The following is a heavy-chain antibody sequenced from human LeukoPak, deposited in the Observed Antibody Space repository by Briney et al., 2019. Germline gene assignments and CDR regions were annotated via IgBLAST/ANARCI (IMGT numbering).Heavy chain of an antibody. V-gene: IGHV4-4*07. J-gene: IGHJ3*02. D-gene: IGHD2-15*01. CDR2: IYNRGST. Sequence: PSETLSLTCTVSGGSINNYYWSWIRQPAGKGLEWIGRIYNRGSTNYNPSLKSRVTMSVDTSKNQFSLKLSSVTAADTAVYYWARGRYCSADICSGGDAFDIWGQGTMVSVSS. CDR1: GGSINNYY. CDR3: ARGRYCSADICSGGDAFDI.